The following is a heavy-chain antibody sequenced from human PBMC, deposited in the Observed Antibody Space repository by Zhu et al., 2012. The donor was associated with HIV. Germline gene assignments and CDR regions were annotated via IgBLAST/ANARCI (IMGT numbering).Heavy chain of an antibody. V-gene: IGHV4-38-2*01. D-gene: IGHD3-10*01. CDR3: ARHVGVKYRFHQYMDV. CDR2: IYHSGST. CDR1: GYSISSGYY. Sequence: QVQLQESGPGLVKPSETLSLTCAVSGYSISSGYYWGWIRQPPGRGLEWIGIIYHSGSTSYNPSLKSRVTISVDTSKNQFSLKLSSVTAADTAVYYCARHVGVKYRFHQYMDVWGRGTTVTVSS. J-gene: IGHJ6*03.